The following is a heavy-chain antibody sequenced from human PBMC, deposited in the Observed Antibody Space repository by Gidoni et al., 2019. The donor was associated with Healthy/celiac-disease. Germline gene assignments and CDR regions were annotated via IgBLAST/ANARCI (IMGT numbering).Heavy chain of an antibody. CDR3: ARDLSAVNPFDY. D-gene: IGHD3-22*01. CDR1: EYTFTSYY. CDR2: INPSDGST. V-gene: IGHV1-46*01. J-gene: IGHJ4*02. Sequence: QVLLVQSGAEVKKPGASVKVSCKASEYTFTSYYIHWVRQAPGQGLEWMGIINPSDGSTSYAQKFQGRVTMTRDTSTSTVYMELSSLGSEDTVVYYCARDLSAVNPFDYWGQGTLVTVSS.